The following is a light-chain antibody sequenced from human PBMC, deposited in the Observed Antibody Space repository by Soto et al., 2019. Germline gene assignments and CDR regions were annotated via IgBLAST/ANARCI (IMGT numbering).Light chain of an antibody. J-gene: IGKJ1*01. CDR1: QGVGSNY. CDR2: GAS. Sequence: EIVLTQSPGTLSLSPGERATLSCKASQGVGSNYLAWYQQQPGQAPRPLIYGASSRATGIPDRFSGSGSGADFTLSISRLEPADCAVYYCQQYGSSPWTFGQGTMVEIK. CDR3: QQYGSSPWT. V-gene: IGKV3-20*01.